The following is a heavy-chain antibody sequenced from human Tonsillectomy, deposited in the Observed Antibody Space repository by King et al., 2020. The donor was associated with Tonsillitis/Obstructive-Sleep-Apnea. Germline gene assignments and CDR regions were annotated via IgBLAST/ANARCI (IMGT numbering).Heavy chain of an antibody. V-gene: IGHV4-34*01. CDR1: GGSFSGYY. Sequence: HVQLQQWGAGLLKPSETLSLTCAVYGGSFSGYYWSWIRQPPGKGLDWIGEINHSGSTNYHPSLKSRVTISVDTAKNQFSLKLSSVTAADTAVYYCATGYCSSTTCSSTDWFDPWGQGTLVTVSS. J-gene: IGHJ5*02. D-gene: IGHD2-2*01. CDR2: INHSGST. CDR3: ATGYCSSTTCSSTDWFDP.